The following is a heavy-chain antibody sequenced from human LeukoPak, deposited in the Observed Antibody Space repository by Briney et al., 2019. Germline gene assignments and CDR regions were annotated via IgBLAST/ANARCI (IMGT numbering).Heavy chain of an antibody. CDR3: AKDQSNGRRFFDAFDI. Sequence: GRSLRLSCAASGFTFSTYAMHWVRQAPGKGLEWVAVISFDGTNNYYADSVKGRFTISRDNSQNTLYLQMNSLRAEDTAVYYCAKDQSNGRRFFDAFDIWGQGTMVTVSS. J-gene: IGHJ3*02. D-gene: IGHD1-1*01. CDR1: GFTFSTYA. V-gene: IGHV3-30-3*01. CDR2: ISFDGTNN.